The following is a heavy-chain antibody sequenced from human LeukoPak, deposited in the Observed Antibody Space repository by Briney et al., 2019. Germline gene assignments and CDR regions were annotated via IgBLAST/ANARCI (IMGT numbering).Heavy chain of an antibody. CDR1: GFTFSDSY. Sequence: GGSLRLSCAASGFTFSDSYMTWIRQAPGEGLEWVSSISGSGSTIYYADSVKGRFTISRDNSKNTLYLQMNSLRAEDTAVYYCARDNSGHDYSNYGWFDPWGQGTLVTVSS. CDR2: ISGSGSTI. V-gene: IGHV3-11*04. J-gene: IGHJ5*02. CDR3: ARDNSGHDYSNYGWFDP. D-gene: IGHD4-11*01.